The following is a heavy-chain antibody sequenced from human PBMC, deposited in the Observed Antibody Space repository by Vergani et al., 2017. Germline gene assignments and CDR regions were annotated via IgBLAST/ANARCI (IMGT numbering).Heavy chain of an antibody. D-gene: IGHD6-13*01. V-gene: IGHV4-39*01. CDR1: GGSIRSTFYY. CDR3: ARHKEQLVPGKDYYYDYMDV. Sequence: QLQLQESDPGLVKPSETLSLTCTVSGGSIRSTFYYWGWIRQPPGKGLEWIGTIYYSGSTYYNPSLKSRVTISVDTSKNQFSLKLNSVTAADTAVYYCARHKEQLVPGKDYYYDYMDVWGKGTTVTGSS. CDR2: IYYSGST. J-gene: IGHJ6*03.